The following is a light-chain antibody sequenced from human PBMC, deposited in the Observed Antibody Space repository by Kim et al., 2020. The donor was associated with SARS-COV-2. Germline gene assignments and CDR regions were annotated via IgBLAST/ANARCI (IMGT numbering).Light chain of an antibody. J-gene: IGKJ2*01. CDR1: QDISNY. V-gene: IGKV1-5*03. Sequence: ASVGDRVTITCRASQDISNYLAWYQQKPGEAPKLLIYTASSLESGVPSRLSGSASGTEFTLTISSLQPDDFATYYCQQYNSYPYTFGQGTKVDIK. CDR2: TAS. CDR3: QQYNSYPYT.